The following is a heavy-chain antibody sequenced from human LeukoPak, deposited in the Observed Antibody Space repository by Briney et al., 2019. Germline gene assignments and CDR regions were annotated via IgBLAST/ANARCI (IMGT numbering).Heavy chain of an antibody. D-gene: IGHD3-10*01. V-gene: IGHV3-33*06. CDR3: AKDLASGKSVCYFDY. CDR2: IWYDGSNK. CDR1: GFTFTNYG. Sequence: PGRSLRLSCAASGFTFTNYGMHWVRQAPGKGLEWVAVIWYDGSNKYYADSVKGRFTISRDNSKNTLYLQMNSLRAEDTAVYYCAKDLASGKSVCYFDYWGQGTLVTVSS. J-gene: IGHJ4*02.